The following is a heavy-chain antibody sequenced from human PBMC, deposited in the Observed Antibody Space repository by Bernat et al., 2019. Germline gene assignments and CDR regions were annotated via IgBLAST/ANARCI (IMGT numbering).Heavy chain of an antibody. CDR2: ISYDGSNK. J-gene: IGHJ3*02. CDR3: ARALYYYDSSGPGAFDI. CDR1: GFTFSSNG. Sequence: QVQLVESGGGVVQPGGSLRLSCAESGFTFSSNGMHWVRQAPGKGLEWVAVISYDGSNKYYADSVKGRFTISRDNSKNTLYLQMNSLRAEDTAVYYCARALYYYDSSGPGAFDIWGQGTMVTVSS. D-gene: IGHD3-22*01. V-gene: IGHV3-30*19.